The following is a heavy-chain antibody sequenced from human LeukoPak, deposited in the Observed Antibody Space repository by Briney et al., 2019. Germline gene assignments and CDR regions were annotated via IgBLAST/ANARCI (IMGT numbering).Heavy chain of an antibody. D-gene: IGHD3-16*02. CDR1: GFTFSSYA. CDR3: AKDLLYSDVWGSYRPNPLDY. Sequence: GGSLRLSCAASGFTFSSYAMSWVRQAPGKGLEWVSAISGSGGSTYYADSVKGRFTIPRDNSKNTPYLQMNSLRAEDTAVYYCAKDLLYSDVWGSYRPNPLDYWGQGTLVTVSS. J-gene: IGHJ4*02. V-gene: IGHV3-23*01. CDR2: ISGSGGST.